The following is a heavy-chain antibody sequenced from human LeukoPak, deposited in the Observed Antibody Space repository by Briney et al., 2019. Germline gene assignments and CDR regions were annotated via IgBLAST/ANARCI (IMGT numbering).Heavy chain of an antibody. CDR1: GFTFSSYA. CDR3: AKGDPPTYYDILTGQDY. Sequence: GGSLRLSCAASGFTFSSYAMSWVRQAPGKGLEWVAGISAGGGSTYYADSVKGRFSISRDNSKNMLYLQLNSLRAEDTAVYYCAKGDPPTYYDILTGQDYWGQGTLVTVSS. D-gene: IGHD3-9*01. CDR2: ISAGGGST. V-gene: IGHV3-23*01. J-gene: IGHJ4*02.